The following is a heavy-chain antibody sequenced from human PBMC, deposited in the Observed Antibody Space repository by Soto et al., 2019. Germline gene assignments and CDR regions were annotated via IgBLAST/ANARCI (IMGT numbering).Heavy chain of an antibody. CDR1: GCTFSSYT. CDR3: ARDPAKYCSGGSCLPFDAFDI. J-gene: IGHJ3*02. V-gene: IGHV1-69*04. D-gene: IGHD2-15*01. Sequence: GASVKVSCKASGCTFSSYTISWVRQAPGQGLEWMGRIIPILGIANYAQKFQGRVTITADKSTSTAYMELSSLRSEDTAVYYCARDPAKYCSGGSCLPFDAFDIWGQGTMVTVSS. CDR2: IIPILGIA.